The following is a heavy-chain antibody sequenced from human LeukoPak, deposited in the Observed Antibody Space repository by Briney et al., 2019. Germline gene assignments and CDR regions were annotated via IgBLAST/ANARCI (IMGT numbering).Heavy chain of an antibody. V-gene: IGHV3-23*01. Sequence: GGSLRLSCAASGFTFSSYAMSWVRQAPGKGLEWVSAISGSGGSTYYADFVKGRFTISRDNSKNTLYLQMNSLRAEDTAVYYCAKHSGSYSGGLPIDYWGQGTLVTVSS. CDR2: ISGSGGST. CDR3: AKHSGSYSGGLPIDY. CDR1: GFTFSSYA. J-gene: IGHJ4*02. D-gene: IGHD1-26*01.